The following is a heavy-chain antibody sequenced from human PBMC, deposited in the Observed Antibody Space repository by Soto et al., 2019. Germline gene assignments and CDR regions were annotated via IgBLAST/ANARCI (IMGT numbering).Heavy chain of an antibody. CDR2: IGSGGDT. CDR1: GFTLSGYA. CDR3: TRKTPPTGMEV. Sequence: EVQLVESGGGLVQPGGSLRLSCAASGFTLSGYAIHWVRQATGEGLAWVSGIGSGGDTRYADSVKGRFIISREDGKNSLYLQMNNLSVGDTAVYYCTRKTPPTGMEVWGQGATVTVSS. V-gene: IGHV3-13*01. J-gene: IGHJ6*02. D-gene: IGHD3-9*01.